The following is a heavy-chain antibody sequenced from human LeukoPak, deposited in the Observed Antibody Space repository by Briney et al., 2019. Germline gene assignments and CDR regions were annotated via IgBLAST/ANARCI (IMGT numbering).Heavy chain of an antibody. D-gene: IGHD3-10*01. CDR2: IYTSGST. Sequence: PSETLSLTCTVSGGSISSYYWSWIRQPAGKGLEWIGRIYTSGSTNYNPSLKSRVTMSVDTSKNQFSLKLSSVTAADTAVYYCARGSFTMVRGFTIGNNWFDPWGQGTLVTVSS. CDR3: ARGSFTMVRGFTIGNNWFDP. CDR1: GGSISSYY. J-gene: IGHJ5*02. V-gene: IGHV4-4*07.